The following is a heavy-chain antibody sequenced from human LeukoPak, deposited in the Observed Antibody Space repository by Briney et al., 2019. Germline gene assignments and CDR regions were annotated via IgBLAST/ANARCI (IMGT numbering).Heavy chain of an antibody. J-gene: IGHJ4*02. D-gene: IGHD6-6*01. Sequence: ASVKVSCKASGGTFSSYAISWVRQAPGQGLEWMGGIIPIFGTANYAQKFQGRVTITADESTSTAYMELSSLRSEDTAVYYCARKYSSSSGLFDYWGQGTLVTVSS. V-gene: IGHV1-69*13. CDR2: IIPIFGTA. CDR1: GGTFSSYA. CDR3: ARKYSSSSGLFDY.